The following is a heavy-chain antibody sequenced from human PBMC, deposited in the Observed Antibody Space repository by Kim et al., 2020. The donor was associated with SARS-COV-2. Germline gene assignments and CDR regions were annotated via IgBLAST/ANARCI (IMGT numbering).Heavy chain of an antibody. CDR2: ISYDGSNK. Sequence: GGSLRLSCAASGFTFSSYGMHWVRQAPGKGLEWVAVISYDGSNKYYADSVKGRFTISRDNSKNTLYLQMNSLRAEDTAVYYCAKEIGLAAAAADYWGQGT. CDR3: AKEIGLAAAAADY. CDR1: GFTFSSYG. D-gene: IGHD6-13*01. J-gene: IGHJ4*02. V-gene: IGHV3-30*18.